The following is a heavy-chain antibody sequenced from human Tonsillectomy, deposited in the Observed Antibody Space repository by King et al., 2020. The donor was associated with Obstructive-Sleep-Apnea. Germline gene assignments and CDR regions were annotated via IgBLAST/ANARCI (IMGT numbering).Heavy chain of an antibody. D-gene: IGHD3-9*01. CDR3: AKGGEYYDILSGYYSGSGYYYYGMDV. CDR2: ISGSGGST. V-gene: IGHV3-23*04. J-gene: IGHJ6*02. Sequence: VQLVESGGGLVQPGGSLRLSCAASELTFSTYAMSWVRQAPGKGLEWVSAISGSGGSTYYADSVKGRFTISRDNSKNTLYLQMNSLRVEDTAVYYCAKGGEYYDILSGYYSGSGYYYYGMDVWGQGTTVTVSS. CDR1: ELTFSTYA.